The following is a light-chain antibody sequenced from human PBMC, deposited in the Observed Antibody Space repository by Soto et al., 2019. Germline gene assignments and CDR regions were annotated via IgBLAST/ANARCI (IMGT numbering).Light chain of an antibody. CDR3: CLSPGSLTWL. CDR2: EVN. J-gene: IGLJ3*02. CDR1: NSNMGRNY. V-gene: IGLV1-47*01. Sequence: QPVLTQTPSASGTPGQRVTISCSGSNSNMGRNYVYWYQQVPGTAPKLMIYEVNNRPSGVPDRFSGSKSGSTASLTISGLQAEDEAEYYCCLSPGSLTWLFGGGTKVTVL.